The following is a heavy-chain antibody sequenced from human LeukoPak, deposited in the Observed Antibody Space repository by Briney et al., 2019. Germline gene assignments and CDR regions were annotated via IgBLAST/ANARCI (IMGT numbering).Heavy chain of an antibody. J-gene: IGHJ5*02. V-gene: IGHV1-18*01. CDR2: ISAYNGNT. Sequence: ASVKVSCKASGYTFTTYGLSWVPQAPGQGLEWMGWISAYNGNTNYAQKLQGRVTMTTDTSTSTAYMELRSLRSDDTAVYYCARDFWSGYAYWFDPWGQGTLVTVSS. D-gene: IGHD3-3*01. CDR1: GYTFTTYG. CDR3: ARDFWSGYAYWFDP.